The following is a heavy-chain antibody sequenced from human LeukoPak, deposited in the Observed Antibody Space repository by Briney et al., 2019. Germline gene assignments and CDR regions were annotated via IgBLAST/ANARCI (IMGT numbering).Heavy chain of an antibody. D-gene: IGHD6-19*01. J-gene: IGHJ4*02. Sequence: SETLSLTCTVSGGSISSSSYYWGWIRQPPGKGLEWIGSIYYSGSTYYNPSLKSRVTISVDTSKNQFSLKLSPVTAADTAVYYCARHGQWLVRVDYWGQGTLVTVSS. CDR3: ARHGQWLVRVDY. CDR2: IYYSGST. V-gene: IGHV4-39*01. CDR1: GGSISSSSYY.